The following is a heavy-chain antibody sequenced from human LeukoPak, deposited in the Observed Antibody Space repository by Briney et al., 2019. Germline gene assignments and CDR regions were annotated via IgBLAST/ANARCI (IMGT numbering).Heavy chain of an antibody. V-gene: IGHV3-48*03. Sequence: GGSLRLSCVASGFTFHTHEMNWVRQAPGKGLEWISHISAGLTATYYADSVQGRFTISSDNANNLVFLQMNNLGVDDTAVYYCATGSSYWGQGTLVTVSS. CDR1: GFTFHTHE. CDR3: ATGSSY. J-gene: IGHJ4*02. D-gene: IGHD3-10*01. CDR2: ISAGLTAT.